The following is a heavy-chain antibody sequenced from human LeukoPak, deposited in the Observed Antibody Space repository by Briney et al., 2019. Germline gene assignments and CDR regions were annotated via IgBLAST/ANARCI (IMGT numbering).Heavy chain of an antibody. D-gene: IGHD3-22*01. J-gene: IGHJ4*02. CDR3: ASNFYDVGGYYYRTPVQY. CDR1: RFTFTTFSDYV. CDR2: VSYDGGSE. V-gene: IGHV3-30*09. Sequence: QSGGSLRLSCAASRFTFTTFSDYVMHWARQAPGKGLEWVVAVSYDGGSEYYADSVKGRFAVSRDNSKNTLYLQMRSLRPEDTAVYYCASNFYDVGGYYYRTPVQYWGQGTPVTVSS.